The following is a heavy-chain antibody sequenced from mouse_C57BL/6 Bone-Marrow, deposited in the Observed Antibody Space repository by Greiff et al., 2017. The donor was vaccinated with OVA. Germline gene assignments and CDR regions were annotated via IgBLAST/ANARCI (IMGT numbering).Heavy chain of an antibody. CDR3: ARPVKSYYYAMDY. Sequence: VQLQQSGAELVRPGASVKLSCKASGYTFTDYYINWVKQRPGQGLEWIARIYPGSGNTYYNEKFKGKATLTAEKSSSTAYMQLSSLTYEDSAVYYCARPVKSYYYAMDYWGQGTSVTVSS. CDR1: GYTFTDYY. CDR2: IYPGSGNT. J-gene: IGHJ4*01. V-gene: IGHV1-76*01.